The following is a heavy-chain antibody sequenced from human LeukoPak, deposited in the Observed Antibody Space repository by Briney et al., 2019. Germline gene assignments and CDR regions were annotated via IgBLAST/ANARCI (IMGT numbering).Heavy chain of an antibody. CDR1: GFTFSSYD. CDR2: ISYDGSNK. J-gene: IGHJ4*02. Sequence: GGSLRLSCAASGFTFSSYDIHWVRQAPGKGLEWVAVISYDGSNKFYADSVKGRFTISRDNSKNTLSLQMNSLRAEDTAVYYCARAGRQWVVWYFDYWGQGTLVSVSS. D-gene: IGHD6-19*01. CDR3: ARAGRQWVVWYFDY. V-gene: IGHV3-30*03.